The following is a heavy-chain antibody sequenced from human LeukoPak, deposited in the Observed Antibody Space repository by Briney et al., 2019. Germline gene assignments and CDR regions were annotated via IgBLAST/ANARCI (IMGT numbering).Heavy chain of an antibody. CDR1: GFTFSSYA. CDR2: ISSSGSTI. V-gene: IGHV3-48*03. D-gene: IGHD3-10*01. CDR3: ASKTWFGELLGWYFDY. J-gene: IGHJ4*02. Sequence: AGGSLRLSCAASGFTFSSYAMNWVRQAPGKGLEWVSYISSSGSTIYYADSVKGRFTISRDNAKNSLYLQMNSLRAEDTAVYYCASKTWFGELLGWYFDYWGQGTLVTVSS.